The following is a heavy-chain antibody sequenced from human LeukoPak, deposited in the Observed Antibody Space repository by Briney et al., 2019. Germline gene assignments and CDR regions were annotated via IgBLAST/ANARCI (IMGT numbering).Heavy chain of an antibody. CDR2: LSYDGSNK. Sequence: GGSLRLSCAASGFTFSSYAMHWVRQAPGKGLEWVAVLSYDGSNKYYADSVKGRFTISRDNSKNTLYLQMNSLRAEDTAVYYCARGSLWLQLDYWGQGTLVTVSS. J-gene: IGHJ4*02. V-gene: IGHV3-30-3*01. CDR3: ARGSLWLQLDY. CDR1: GFTFSSYA. D-gene: IGHD5-24*01.